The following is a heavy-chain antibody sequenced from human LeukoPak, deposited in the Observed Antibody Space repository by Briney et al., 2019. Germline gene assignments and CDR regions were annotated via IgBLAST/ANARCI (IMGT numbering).Heavy chain of an antibody. V-gene: IGHV3-21*01. J-gene: IGHJ4*02. CDR3: ARDVYYGSGSQRLDF. CDR2: ISSSGNYI. CDR1: GFTFSDYT. Sequence: PGGSLRLSCAASGFTFSDYTMNWVRQAPGKGLEWVSYISSSGNYIYYADPIKGRFTISRDNAKNSVYLQMNSLRGEDTAVYYCARDVYYGSGSQRLDFWGQGTLVTVSS. D-gene: IGHD3-10*01.